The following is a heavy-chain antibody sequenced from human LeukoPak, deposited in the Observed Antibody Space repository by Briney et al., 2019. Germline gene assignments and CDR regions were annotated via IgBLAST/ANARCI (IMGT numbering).Heavy chain of an antibody. CDR1: GFTFSSSS. Sequence: GGSLRLSCAASGFTFSSSSLNWVRQAPGKGLEWVSSITRQSTYIYYADSMKGRFTISRGSAKNSLYLQMSSLRADDTAVYYCARAPSGENYFPWYFDLWGRGTQATVSS. V-gene: IGHV3-21*01. D-gene: IGHD2/OR15-2a*01. J-gene: IGHJ2*01. CDR2: ITRQSTYI. CDR3: ARAPSGENYFPWYFDL.